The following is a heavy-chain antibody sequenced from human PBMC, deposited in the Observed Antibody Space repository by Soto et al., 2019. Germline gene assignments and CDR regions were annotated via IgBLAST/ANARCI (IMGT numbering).Heavy chain of an antibody. Sequence: PGGSLRLCCAASGFTFSSYWMSWVRQAPGKGLEWVANIKQDGSEKYYVDSVKGRFTISRDNAKNSLYLQMNSLRAEDTAVYYCARDFMVRGVMWYDYWGQGTLVTVSS. CDR3: ARDFMVRGVMWYDY. J-gene: IGHJ4*02. V-gene: IGHV3-7*01. CDR1: GFTFSSYW. CDR2: IKQDGSEK. D-gene: IGHD3-10*01.